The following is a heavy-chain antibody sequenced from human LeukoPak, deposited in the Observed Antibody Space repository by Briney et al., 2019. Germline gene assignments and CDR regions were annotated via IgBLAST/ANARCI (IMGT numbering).Heavy chain of an antibody. CDR3: ARTMKGDFWSGYSYYYYYYMDV. J-gene: IGHJ6*03. Sequence: SETLSLTCTVSGGSISSYYWSWLRQPPGKGLEWIGYIYYSGSTNYNPSLKSRVTISVDTSKDQFSLKLNSVTAADTAVYYCARTMKGDFWSGYSYYYYYYMDVWGKGTTVTVSS. V-gene: IGHV4-59*01. CDR1: GGSISSYY. D-gene: IGHD3-3*01. CDR2: IYYSGST.